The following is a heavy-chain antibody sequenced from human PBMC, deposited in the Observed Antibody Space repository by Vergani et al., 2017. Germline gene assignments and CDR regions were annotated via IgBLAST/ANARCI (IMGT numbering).Heavy chain of an antibody. V-gene: IGHV4-59*12. CDR3: AIIPPIAVAGPGDDYYYGMDV. CDR1: GGSISSYY. D-gene: IGHD6-19*01. CDR2: IYYSGST. J-gene: IGHJ6*02. Sequence: QVQLQESGPGLVKPSETLSLTCTVSGGSISSYYWSWIRQPPGKGLEWIGYIYYSGSTNYNPSLKSRVTISVDTSKNQFSLKLSSVTAADTAVYYCAIIPPIAVAGPGDDYYYGMDVWGQGTTVTVSS.